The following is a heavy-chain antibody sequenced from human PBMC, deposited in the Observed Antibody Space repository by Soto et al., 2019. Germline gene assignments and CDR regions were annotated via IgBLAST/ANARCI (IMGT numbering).Heavy chain of an antibody. CDR3: ARDAAPTLNYPHGMDV. V-gene: IGHV6-1*01. CDR1: GDSVSTNIAA. D-gene: IGHD1-7*01. Sequence: PSQTLSLTCAISGDSVSTNIAAWSWVRQSPSRGLEWLGRTLYRSSKWYNEYAVSVKSRMTINPDTSKNQFSLQLNSVTPEDTAVYYCARDAAPTLNYPHGMDVWRQGTAVTVSS. CDR2: TLYRSSKWYN. J-gene: IGHJ6*02.